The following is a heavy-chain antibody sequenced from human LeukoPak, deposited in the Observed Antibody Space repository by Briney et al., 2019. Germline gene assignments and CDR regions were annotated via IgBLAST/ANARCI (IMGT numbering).Heavy chain of an antibody. CDR3: ARGADSSGYSARYDY. CDR1: GGSFSGYY. V-gene: IGHV4-34*01. CDR2: INHSGST. J-gene: IGHJ4*02. Sequence: SETLSLTCAVSGGSFSGYYWSWIRQPPGKGLEWIGEINHSGSTNYNPSLESRVTISVDTSKNQFSLKLSSVTAADTAVYYCARGADSSGYSARYDYWGQGTLVTVSS. D-gene: IGHD3-22*01.